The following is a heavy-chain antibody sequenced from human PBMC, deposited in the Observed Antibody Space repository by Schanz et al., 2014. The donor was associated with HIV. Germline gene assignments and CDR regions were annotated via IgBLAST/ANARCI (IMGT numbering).Heavy chain of an antibody. CDR1: GFTFSNYG. J-gene: IGHJ4*02. CDR3: ARQGLRFSFWLDY. CDR2: IWYDGSNK. Sequence: QVQLVESGGGVVQPGRSLRLSCTASGFTFSNYGMHWVRQAPGKGPEGVAAIWYDGSNKFYADSVKGRFTISRDNSKNTLYLQMNNLRAEDTAVYGCARQGLRFSFWLDYWGQGTPVTVS. D-gene: IGHD4-17*01. V-gene: IGHV3-33*01.